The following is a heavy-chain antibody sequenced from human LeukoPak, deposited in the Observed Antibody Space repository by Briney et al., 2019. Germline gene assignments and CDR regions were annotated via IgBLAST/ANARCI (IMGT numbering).Heavy chain of an antibody. CDR2: IYYSGST. CDR1: GGSISSYY. CDR3: ARGSIAAAEGSHWFDP. D-gene: IGHD6-13*01. V-gene: IGHV4-59*01. J-gene: IGHJ5*02. Sequence: PSETLSLTCTASGGSISSYYWSWIRQPPGKGLEWIGYIYYSGSTNYNPSLKSRVTISVDTSKNQFSLKLSSVTAADTAVYYCARGSIAAAEGSHWFDPWGQGTLVTVSS.